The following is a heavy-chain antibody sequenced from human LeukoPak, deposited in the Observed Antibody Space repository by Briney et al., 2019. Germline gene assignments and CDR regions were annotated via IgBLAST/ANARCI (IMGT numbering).Heavy chain of an antibody. Sequence: PSQTLSLTCAVAGGSISSTSYYWHWIRQPAATGLEWIGRIYASGTTNFNPSLKSRVTLSLDMSKNQLSLRLTSVTAADTAVYYCARSRGYSYGYRFDYWGQGTLVTVSS. CDR2: IYASGTT. V-gene: IGHV4-61*02. CDR3: ARSRGYSYGYRFDY. D-gene: IGHD5-18*01. CDR1: GGSISSTSYY. J-gene: IGHJ4*02.